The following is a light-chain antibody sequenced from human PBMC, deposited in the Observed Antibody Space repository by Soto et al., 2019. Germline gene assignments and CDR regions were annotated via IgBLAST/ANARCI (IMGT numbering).Light chain of an antibody. CDR2: AAS. V-gene: IGKV1-39*01. CDR1: QSISSY. CDR3: QQSYSTPLS. J-gene: IGKJ4*01. Sequence: DIQMTQSPSSLSASVGDRVTITYRASQSISSYLNWYQQKPGKAPKLLIYAASSLQSGVPSRFSGSGSGTDFTLTSSSLQPEDLATYYCQQSYSTPLSFGGGTKVEIK.